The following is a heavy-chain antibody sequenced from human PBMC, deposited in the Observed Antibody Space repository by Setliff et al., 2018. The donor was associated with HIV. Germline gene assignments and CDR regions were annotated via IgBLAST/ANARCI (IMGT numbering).Heavy chain of an antibody. CDR2: SSPNGNT. V-gene: IGHV1-18*01. D-gene: IGHD4-4*01. Sequence: ASVKVSCKTTGGTFNIFSITWVRQAPGQGLEWMGWSSPNGNTKYHYSLQGRVTMTTDTPTSTAFMELRSLTSDDTAVYFCARDPPSSNPTLQYAFDLWGQGTMVTVSS. CDR1: GGTFNIFS. CDR3: ARDPPSSNPTLQYAFDL. J-gene: IGHJ3*01.